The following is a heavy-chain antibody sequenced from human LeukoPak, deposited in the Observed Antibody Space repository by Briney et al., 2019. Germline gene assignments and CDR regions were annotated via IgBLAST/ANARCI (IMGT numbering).Heavy chain of an antibody. Sequence: GSSVKVSCKASGGTFSSYAISWVRQAPGQGLEWMGRIIPILGIANYAQKFQGRVTITADKFTSTAYMELSSLRSEDTAVYYCARDFYDSSDGVDYWGQGTLVTVSS. CDR2: IIPILGIA. D-gene: IGHD3-22*01. CDR3: ARDFYDSSDGVDY. V-gene: IGHV1-69*04. J-gene: IGHJ4*02. CDR1: GGTFSSYA.